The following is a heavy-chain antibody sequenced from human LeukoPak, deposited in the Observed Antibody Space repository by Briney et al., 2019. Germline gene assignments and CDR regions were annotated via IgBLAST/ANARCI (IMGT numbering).Heavy chain of an antibody. CDR2: INPNSGGT. J-gene: IGHJ4*02. Sequence: GATVKVSCKTSGYTFTAYYIHWVRQAPGQGLEWMGWINPNSGGTRYAQKFQVRVTMTSDTSISTAYMELSRLRSDDTALYYCARDATGGDYWGQGTLVTVSS. CDR1: GYTFTAYY. CDR3: ARDATGGDY. D-gene: IGHD2-15*01. V-gene: IGHV1-2*02.